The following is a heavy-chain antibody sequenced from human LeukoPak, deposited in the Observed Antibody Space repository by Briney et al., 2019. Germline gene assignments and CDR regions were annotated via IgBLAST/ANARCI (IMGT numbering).Heavy chain of an antibody. D-gene: IGHD6-13*01. CDR1: GFTFSSYE. CDR3: ARGGYSSSWHSDY. V-gene: IGHV3-48*03. Sequence: GGSLRLSCAASGFTFSSYEMNWVRQAPGKGLEWVSYISSSGSTIYYADSVKGRFTISRDNAKNSLYLQMNSLRAEDTAVYYCARGGYSSSWHSDYWGQGTLVTVSS. J-gene: IGHJ4*02. CDR2: ISSSGSTI.